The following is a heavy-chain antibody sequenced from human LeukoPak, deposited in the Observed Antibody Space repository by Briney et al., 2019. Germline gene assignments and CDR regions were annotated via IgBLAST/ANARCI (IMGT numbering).Heavy chain of an antibody. J-gene: IGHJ4*02. V-gene: IGHV3-7*01. CDR1: GFTFSSYW. Sequence: GSLRLSCAASGFTFSSYWMSWVRQAPGKGLEWVANIKQDGSEKYYVDSVKGRFTISRDNAKNSLYLQMNSLRAEDTAVYYCATTPTDYDFWSGYSDGFDYWGQGTLVTVSS. CDR2: IKQDGSEK. D-gene: IGHD3-3*01. CDR3: ATTPTDYDFWSGYSDGFDY.